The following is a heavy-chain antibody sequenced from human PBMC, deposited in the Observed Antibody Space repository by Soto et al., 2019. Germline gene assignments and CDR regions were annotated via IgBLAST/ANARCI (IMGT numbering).Heavy chain of an antibody. CDR1: GYTFISYG. D-gene: IGHD3-10*01. CDR3: ARDFRAGIYYGSGSSIDY. CDR2: ISAYNGNT. Sequence: QVQLVQSGAEVKKPGASVKVSCKASGYTFISYGISWVRQAPGQGLEWMGWISAYNGNTNYAQKLQCRVTMTTDTSTSTAYMELRSLRSDATAVYYCARDFRAGIYYGSGSSIDYWGQGTLVTVSS. V-gene: IGHV1-18*01. J-gene: IGHJ4*02.